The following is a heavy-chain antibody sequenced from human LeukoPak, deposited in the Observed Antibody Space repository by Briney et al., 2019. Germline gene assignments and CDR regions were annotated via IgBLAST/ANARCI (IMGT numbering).Heavy chain of an antibody. Sequence: GASVKVSCKASGYTFTGYYMHWVRHAPGQGLEWMGWINPNNGDTKYAQKFQGRVTMTRDTSISTVYMDLSNLKYDDTAVYYCARVHGGRELDAFDFWGQGTMLTVSS. CDR3: ARVHGGRELDAFDF. D-gene: IGHD1-7*01. V-gene: IGHV1-2*02. CDR1: GYTFTGYY. J-gene: IGHJ3*01. CDR2: INPNNGDT.